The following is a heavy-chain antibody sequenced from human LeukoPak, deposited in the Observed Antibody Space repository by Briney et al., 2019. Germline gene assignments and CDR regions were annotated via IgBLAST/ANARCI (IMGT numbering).Heavy chain of an antibody. CDR1: GFTFISYT. CDR3: AREEQQLVYFDY. J-gene: IGHJ4*02. V-gene: IGHV3-21*01. Sequence: GGSLRLSCAASGFTFISYTMNWVRQAPGKGLEWVSSISSSSSYIYYADSVKGRFTVSGDNAKNSLYLQMNSLRAEDTAVYYCAREEQQLVYFDYWGQGTLVTVSS. D-gene: IGHD6-13*01. CDR2: ISSSSSYI.